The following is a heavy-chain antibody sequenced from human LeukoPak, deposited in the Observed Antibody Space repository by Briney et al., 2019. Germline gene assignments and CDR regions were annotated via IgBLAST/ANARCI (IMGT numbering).Heavy chain of an antibody. V-gene: IGHV4-4*02. CDR3: ARDRWDDSGSLDS. CDR2: ILHSGSA. D-gene: IGHD3-10*01. CDR1: GGSISSSNW. Sequence: SGTLSLTCAVSGGSISSSNWWSWVRQPPGKGLEWIGEILHSGSANYNPSLESRVTISMDKSKNQFSLRLNSVIAAGTAVYYCARDRWDDSGSLDSWGQGTLVTVSS. J-gene: IGHJ4*02.